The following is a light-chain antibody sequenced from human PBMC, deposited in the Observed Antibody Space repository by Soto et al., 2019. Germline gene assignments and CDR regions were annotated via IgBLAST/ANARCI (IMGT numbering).Light chain of an antibody. Sequence: QTVVTQPPSASASLGASVTLTCTLSSGYSNYKVDWYQQGPGKGPRFVMRVGTGGIVGHKGDVIPDRFSVLGSGLNRYLTIKNIQEEDESDYHCGADHGSGSNVVVFGGGTKLTVL. CDR2: VGTGGIVG. CDR1: SGYSNYK. CDR3: GADHGSGSNVVV. V-gene: IGLV9-49*01. J-gene: IGLJ2*01.